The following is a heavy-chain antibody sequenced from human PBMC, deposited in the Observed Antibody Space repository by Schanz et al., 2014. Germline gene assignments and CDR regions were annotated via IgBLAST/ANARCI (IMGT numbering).Heavy chain of an antibody. V-gene: IGHV3-64*01. CDR1: GFTLSNYA. Sequence: EVQLVESGGGLVQPGGSLRLSCAAPGFTLSNYAMHLVRQTPDKGLEWVSGLSANGDSTFYSSSVKGRFTISRDISKNTLYLQMGSLRAEDVAVYYCARKSLVSAHYDSWGQGTLVTVSS. J-gene: IGHJ4*02. CDR2: LSANGDST. CDR3: ARKSLVSAHYDS. D-gene: IGHD2-21*01.